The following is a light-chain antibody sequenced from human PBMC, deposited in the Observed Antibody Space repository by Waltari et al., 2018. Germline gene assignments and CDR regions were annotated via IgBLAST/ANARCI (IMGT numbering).Light chain of an antibody. CDR2: DVT. CDR1: SSDVGDHNH. CDR3: NSFTSSTTWV. J-gene: IGLJ3*02. V-gene: IGLV2-14*03. Sequence: QSALTQPASVSGSPGQSITISCTGTSSDVGDHNHVSWYQQHPGQAPKLLIYDVTKWPSGVSDRFSGSKSGNTASLTISGLQAEDEADYYCNSFTSSTTWVFGGGTRVTVL.